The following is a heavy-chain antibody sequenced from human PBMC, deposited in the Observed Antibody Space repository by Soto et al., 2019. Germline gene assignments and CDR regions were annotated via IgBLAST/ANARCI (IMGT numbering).Heavy chain of an antibody. Sequence: GESLKISCKGSGYRFTSYWIGWVRQMNGKGLEWMGIIYPGDSDTRYSPSFQGQVTISADKSISTAYLQWSSLKASDTAMYYWAKPLYYYNSGVYSRGVQNLYGMAVGGKGPRVPVP. CDR1: GYRFTSYW. J-gene: IGHJ6*04. CDR3: AKPLYYYNSGVYSRGVQNLYGMAV. V-gene: IGHV5-51*01. D-gene: IGHD3-22*01. CDR2: IYPGDSDT.